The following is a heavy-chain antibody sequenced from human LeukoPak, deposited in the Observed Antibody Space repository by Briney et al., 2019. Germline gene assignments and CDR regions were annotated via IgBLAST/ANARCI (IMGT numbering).Heavy chain of an antibody. Sequence: GGSLRLSCAASGFTVSSNYMSWVRQAPGKGLEWVSVIYGGGSTYYADSVKGRFTISRDNSKNTLYLQMNSLRAEDTAVYYCATSGSSSPAGFGYWGQGTLSPSPQ. D-gene: IGHD6-13*01. J-gene: IGHJ4*02. V-gene: IGHV3-53*01. CDR3: ATSGSSSPAGFGY. CDR1: GFTVSSNY. CDR2: IYGGGST.